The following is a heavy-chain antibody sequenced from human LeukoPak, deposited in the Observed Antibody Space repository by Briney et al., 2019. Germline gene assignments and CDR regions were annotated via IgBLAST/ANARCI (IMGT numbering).Heavy chain of an antibody. J-gene: IGHJ6*02. D-gene: IGHD2-2*01. CDR1: GFTFSSYA. CDR2: ISGSGGST. V-gene: IGHV3-23*01. CDR3: ARGTKDIVVVPAAMDYCYYGMDV. Sequence: GGSLRLSCAASGFTFSSYAMSWVRQAPGKGLEWVSAISGSGGSTYYTDSVKGRFTISRDNSKNTLYLQMNSLRAEDTAVYYCARGTKDIVVVPAAMDYCYYGMDVWGQGTTVTVSS.